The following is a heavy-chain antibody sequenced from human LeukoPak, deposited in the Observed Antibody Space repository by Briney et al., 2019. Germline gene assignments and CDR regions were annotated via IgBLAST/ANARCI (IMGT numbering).Heavy chain of an antibody. D-gene: IGHD5-18*01. J-gene: IGHJ5*02. CDR2: IIPILGIA. V-gene: IGHV1-69*04. CDR3: ARGQRWFDP. Sequence: ASVKVSCKASGGTFSSYAISWVRQAPGQRLEWMGRIIPILGIANYAQKFQGRVTITADKSTSTAYMELSSLRSEDTAVYYCARGQRWFDPWGQGTLVTVSS. CDR1: GGTFSSYA.